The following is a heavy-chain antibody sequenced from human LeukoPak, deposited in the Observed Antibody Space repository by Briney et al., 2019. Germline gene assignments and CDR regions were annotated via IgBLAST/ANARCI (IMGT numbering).Heavy chain of an antibody. J-gene: IGHJ4*02. Sequence: RTGGSLRLSCAASGFTFSSYAMSWVRQAPGKGLEWVSAISGSGGSTYYADSVKGRFTISRDNSKNTLYLQMNSLRAEDTAVYYCAKAVPRYCSSTSCYFDYWGQGTLVTVSS. CDR3: AKAVPRYCSSTSCYFDY. CDR2: ISGSGGST. V-gene: IGHV3-23*01. D-gene: IGHD2-2*01. CDR1: GFTFSSYA.